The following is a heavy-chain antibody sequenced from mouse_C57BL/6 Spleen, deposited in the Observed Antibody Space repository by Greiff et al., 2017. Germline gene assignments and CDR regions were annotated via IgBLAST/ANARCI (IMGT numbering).Heavy chain of an antibody. CDR2: IYPGDGDT. CDR1: GYAFSSSW. D-gene: IGHD2-4*01. CDR3: ATQYDYDGGGFDY. V-gene: IGHV1-82*01. J-gene: IGHJ2*01. Sequence: QVQLQQSGPELVKPGASVKISCKASGYAFSSSWMNWVKQRPGKGLEWIGRIYPGDGDTNYNGKFKGKATLTADKSSSTAYMQLSSLTSEDSAVYFCATQYDYDGGGFDYWGQGTTLTVSS.